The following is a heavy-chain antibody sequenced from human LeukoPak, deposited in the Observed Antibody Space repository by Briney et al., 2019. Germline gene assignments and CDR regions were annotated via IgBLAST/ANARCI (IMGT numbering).Heavy chain of an antibody. D-gene: IGHD2-8*02. CDR3: VCIPVGF. Sequence: GGSLRLSCAASGFTFSNYWMHWVRQAPGKGLVWVSRISSDGTTTNYADSVKGRFTISRDNSKNTLYLQMNSLGAEDTAIYFCVCIPVGFWGQGPLVTVSS. J-gene: IGHJ4*02. CDR2: ISSDGTTT. V-gene: IGHV3-74*01. CDR1: GFTFSNYW.